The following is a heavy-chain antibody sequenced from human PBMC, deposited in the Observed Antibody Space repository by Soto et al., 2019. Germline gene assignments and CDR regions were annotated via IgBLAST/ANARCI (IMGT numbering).Heavy chain of an antibody. V-gene: IGHV3-30*18. CDR1: GFNFGASW. Sequence: GGSLRLSCAASGFNFGASWMAWVRQAPGKGLEWVAVISYDGSKKYYADSVKGRFTISRDNSKNTLYLQMNSLRAEDTAVYYCAKVSLEVVAATHYYYYMDVWGKGTTVTVSS. CDR3: AKVSLEVVAATHYYYYMDV. J-gene: IGHJ6*03. CDR2: ISYDGSKK. D-gene: IGHD2-15*01.